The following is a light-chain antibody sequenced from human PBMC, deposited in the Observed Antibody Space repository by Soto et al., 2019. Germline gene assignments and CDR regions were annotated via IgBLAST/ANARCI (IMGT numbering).Light chain of an antibody. J-gene: IGLJ2*01. CDR3: QSYDSRLRV. CDR2: GHT. Sequence: QAVLTQPPSVSGAPGQRVTISCTGNSSNIGAGHDVHWYQQLPGTAPKLLIYGHTNRPSGVPARFSGSTSGASASLAITGLQAEDEADYSCQSYDSRLRVFGGGTKVTVL. CDR1: SSNIGAGHD. V-gene: IGLV1-40*01.